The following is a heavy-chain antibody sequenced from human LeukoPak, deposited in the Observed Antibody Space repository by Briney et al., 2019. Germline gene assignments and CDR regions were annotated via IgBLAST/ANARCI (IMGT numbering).Heavy chain of an antibody. J-gene: IGHJ4*02. CDR2: INHSGYT. CDR3: ARLYKWNYGFDY. Sequence: SSEALSLTCAVYGESFSGYYWSWIRQPPGKGLEWIGEINHSGYTNYNPSLKSRVTILVDTSKKHFSLNLGSVTAADTAVYYCARLYKWNYGFDYWGQGTLVTVSS. D-gene: IGHD1-7*01. V-gene: IGHV4-34*01. CDR1: GESFSGYY.